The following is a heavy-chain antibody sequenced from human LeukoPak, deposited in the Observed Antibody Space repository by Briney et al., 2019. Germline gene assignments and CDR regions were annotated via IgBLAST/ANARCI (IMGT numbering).Heavy chain of an antibody. CDR3: ARRLQPFDY. V-gene: IGHV4-39*01. J-gene: IGHJ4*02. CDR2: IYYSGST. D-gene: IGHD4-11*01. Sequence: SETLPLTCTVSGGSISSSSYYWGWIRQPPGKGLEWIGSIYYSGSTYYNPSLKSRVTISVDTSKNQFSLKLSSVTAADTAVYYCARRLQPFDYWGQGTLVTVSS. CDR1: GGSISSSSYY.